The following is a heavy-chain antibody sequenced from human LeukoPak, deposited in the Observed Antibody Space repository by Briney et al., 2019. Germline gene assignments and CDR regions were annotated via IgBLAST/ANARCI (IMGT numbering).Heavy chain of an antibody. Sequence: PGGSLRLSCAASGFTFSNYEMNWVRQTPGKGLEWVSYISSSGGTIYYADSVKGRFTISRDNAKNSLYLQMNSLRAEDTAVYYCARNGVWLRDLLYFDYWGQGTLVTVSS. CDR1: GFTFSNYE. CDR3: ARNGVWLRDLLYFDY. CDR2: ISSSGGTI. V-gene: IGHV3-48*03. D-gene: IGHD3-10*01. J-gene: IGHJ4*02.